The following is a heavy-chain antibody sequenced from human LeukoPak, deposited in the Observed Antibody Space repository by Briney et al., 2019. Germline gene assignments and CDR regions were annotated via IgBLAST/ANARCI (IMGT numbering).Heavy chain of an antibody. Sequence: GRSLRLSCAACGFTFSSYAMHWVRQAPGKGLEGVAVISYDGSKKYYADSVKGRFTISRDNSKNTLYLQMNSLRAEDTAVYYCARDHDSGYGDYVFDYWGQGTLVTVSS. CDR3: ARDHDSGYGDYVFDY. J-gene: IGHJ4*02. V-gene: IGHV3-30-3*01. CDR1: GFTFSSYA. D-gene: IGHD4-17*01. CDR2: ISYDGSKK.